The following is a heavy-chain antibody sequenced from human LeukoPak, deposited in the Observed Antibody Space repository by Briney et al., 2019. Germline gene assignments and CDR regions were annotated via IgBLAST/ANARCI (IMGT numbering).Heavy chain of an antibody. Sequence: GRSLRLSCAASGFTFSSYAMHWVRQAPGKGLEWVAVISYDGSNKYYADSVKGRFTISRDNAKNSLYLQMNSLRAEDTAVYYCARSCTSGYCSSTSWGDVWGKGTTVTVSS. D-gene: IGHD2-2*01. CDR3: ARSCTSGYCSSTSWGDV. J-gene: IGHJ6*04. CDR2: ISYDGSNK. CDR1: GFTFSSYA. V-gene: IGHV3-30-3*01.